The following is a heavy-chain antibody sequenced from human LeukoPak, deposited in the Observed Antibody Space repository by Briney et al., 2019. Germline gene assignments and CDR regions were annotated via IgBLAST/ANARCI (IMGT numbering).Heavy chain of an antibody. J-gene: IGHJ3*02. CDR1: GFTISNYV. V-gene: IGHV3-23*01. Sequence: GGSLRLSCAVSGFTISNYVMSWVRQAPGKGLEWVSGISMSGGSTYYADSVKGRFTISRDNSKNTLYLQMNSLRAEDTAVYYCARDRGDYGDSFDAFDIWGQGTMVTVSS. CDR2: ISMSGGST. D-gene: IGHD4-17*01. CDR3: ARDRGDYGDSFDAFDI.